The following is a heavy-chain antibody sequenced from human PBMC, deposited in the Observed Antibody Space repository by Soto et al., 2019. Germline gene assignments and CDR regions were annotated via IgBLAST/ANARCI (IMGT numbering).Heavy chain of an antibody. D-gene: IGHD4-17*01. CDR1: GYTFTDYY. Sequence: QVQLVQSGAEVKKPGASVKLSCKASGYTFTDYYMHWVRQAPGQGLEWMGLINPRGGSTSYAQKFQGRVSMTRDTSTTTVYMDLSSLRSEDTAVYYCARESAGDPWFDYWGQGTLVTISS. CDR3: ARESAGDPWFDY. V-gene: IGHV1-46*01. J-gene: IGHJ4*02. CDR2: INPRGGST.